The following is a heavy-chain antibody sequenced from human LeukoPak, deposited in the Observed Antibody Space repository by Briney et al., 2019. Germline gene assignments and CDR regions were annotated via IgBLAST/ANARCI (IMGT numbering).Heavy chain of an antibody. CDR1: GGTFSSYA. J-gene: IGHJ4*02. V-gene: IGHV1-69*04. CDR3: ARGRGYSYGSTPHFDY. Sequence: ASVKVSCKASGGTFSSYAISWVRQAPGQGLEWMGRIIPILGIANYAQKFQGRVTTTADKSTSTAYMELSSLRSEDTAVYYCARGRGYSYGSTPHFDYWGQGTLVTVSS. CDR2: IIPILGIA. D-gene: IGHD5-18*01.